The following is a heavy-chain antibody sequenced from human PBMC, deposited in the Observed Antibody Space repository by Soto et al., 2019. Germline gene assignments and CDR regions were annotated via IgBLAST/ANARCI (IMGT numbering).Heavy chain of an antibody. CDR3: AASYGSGYRAFDY. Sequence: QVQLVQSGAEVKRPGSSVKVSCKASGDTFSFYSINWVRQAPGLGLEWMGRVNPILSMSNYAQRFQGRVTMTADKSTSTANMELSGLRCADTAMYYCAASYGSGYRAFDYWGQGALVTVSS. D-gene: IGHD3-10*01. CDR2: VNPILSMS. CDR1: GDTFSFYS. V-gene: IGHV1-69*04. J-gene: IGHJ4*02.